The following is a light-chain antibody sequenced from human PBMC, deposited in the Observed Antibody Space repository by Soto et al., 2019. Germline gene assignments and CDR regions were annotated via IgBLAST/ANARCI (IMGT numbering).Light chain of an antibody. Sequence: DIQMTQSPAYLSASVGDRVTITCRTSQSISYYLNWYQQKPREAPKLLIYSASTLQSGIPARFSGSGSVTDFTLTISSLQPEDFGAYYCQQNYRTPAGLAFGRGTKVEIK. CDR1: QSISYY. CDR2: SAS. V-gene: IGKV1-39*01. J-gene: IGKJ4*01. CDR3: QQNYRTPAGLA.